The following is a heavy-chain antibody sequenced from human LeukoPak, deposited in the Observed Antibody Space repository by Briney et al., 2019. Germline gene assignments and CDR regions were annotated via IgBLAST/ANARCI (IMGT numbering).Heavy chain of an antibody. CDR1: GFTFSSYG. V-gene: IGHV3-30*18. CDR3: AKEGAFDSSGYYYLLTMLPDY. D-gene: IGHD3-22*01. Sequence: GSLRLSCAASGFTFSSYGMHWVRQAPGKGLEWVAVISYDGSNKYYADSVKGRFTISRDNSKNTLYLQMNSLRAEDTAVYYCAKEGAFDSSGYYYLLTMLPDYWGQGTLVTVSS. CDR2: ISYDGSNK. J-gene: IGHJ4*02.